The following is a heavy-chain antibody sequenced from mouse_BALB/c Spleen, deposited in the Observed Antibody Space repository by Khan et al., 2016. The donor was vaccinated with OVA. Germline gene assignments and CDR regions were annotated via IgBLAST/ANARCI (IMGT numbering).Heavy chain of an antibody. V-gene: IGHV1-87*01. Sequence: VQRVESGAELARPGASVKLSCKASGYTFTSYWMQWVKQRSGQGLKWIGAIYPGDGNTRYTQKFKGKATLTAEKSSSTAYMELSSLASEDSAVYYCARGEITTGCFDFWGQGTTRTVSS. CDR1: GYTFTSYW. CDR2: IYPGDGNT. CDR3: ARGEITTGCFDF. J-gene: IGHJ2*01. D-gene: IGHD2-4*01.